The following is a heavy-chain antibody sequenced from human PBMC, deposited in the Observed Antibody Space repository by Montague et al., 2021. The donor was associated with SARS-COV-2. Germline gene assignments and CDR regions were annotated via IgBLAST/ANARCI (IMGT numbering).Heavy chain of an antibody. J-gene: IGHJ6*02. CDR1: GFTVEDYG. V-gene: IGHV3-20*04. D-gene: IGHD6-13*01. Sequence: SLRLSCAVSGFTVEDYGMSWVRQAPGKGLEWVSGINWNGGYTDYVDSVXGLFTISRDTAKKSLYLQMDSLRAEDTALYYCAREKRGVAAALIYYYGMDVWGQGTRVTVSS. CDR3: AREKRGVAAALIYYYGMDV. CDR2: INWNGGYT.